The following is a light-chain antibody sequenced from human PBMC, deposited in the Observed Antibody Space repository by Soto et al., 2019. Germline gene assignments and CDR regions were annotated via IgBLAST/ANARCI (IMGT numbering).Light chain of an antibody. CDR2: EVT. CDR3: ISFTSHSSHYV. CDR1: ISDVGGHDY. Sequence: QSALTQPASVSGSPGQSITISCTGTISDVGGHDYVSWYHQHPGKAPKLMIYEVTHRPSGVSNRFSGSKSGNTASLTISGLQADDEADYYCISFTSHSSHYVFGTGTKVTVL. V-gene: IGLV2-14*01. J-gene: IGLJ1*01.